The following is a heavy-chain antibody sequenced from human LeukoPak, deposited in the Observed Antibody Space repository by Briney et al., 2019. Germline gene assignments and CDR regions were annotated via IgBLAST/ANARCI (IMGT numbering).Heavy chain of an antibody. CDR1: GFTFCIYW. V-gene: IGHV3-7*01. CDR2: IKQEGSEK. D-gene: IGHD6-19*01. CDR3: ASLRQLQWPEPDRCRDFDY. J-gene: IGHJ4*02. Sequence: GGSLRLSCAASGFTFCIYWMSWVRQAPGKGLEWVANIKQEGSEKYVDSVKGRFTISRDNAKNSLYLQMNSLRAEDTTVYYCASLRQLQWPEPDRCRDFDYWGQGTLVTVSS.